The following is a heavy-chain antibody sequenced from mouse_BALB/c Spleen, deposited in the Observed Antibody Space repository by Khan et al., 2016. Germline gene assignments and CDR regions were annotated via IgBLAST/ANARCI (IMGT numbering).Heavy chain of an antibody. V-gene: IGHV9-3-1*01. D-gene: IGHD1-1*01. Sequence: QIQLVQSGPELKKPGETVKISCKASGYTFTNYGMNWVKQAPGKDLKWMGWINTYTGEPTYADDFKGRFAFSLETSASTAYLQLNNIRIEDTATYCCARYRYCDGSGKYFDDWGAGTTVTVTS. CDR3: ARYRYCDGSGKYFDD. CDR1: GYTFTNYG. CDR2: INTYTGEP. J-gene: IGHJ1*01.